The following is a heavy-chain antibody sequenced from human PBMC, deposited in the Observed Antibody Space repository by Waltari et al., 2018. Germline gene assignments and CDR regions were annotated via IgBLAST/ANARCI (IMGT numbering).Heavy chain of an antibody. CDR3: AREVYSNYENAGDSLVLGANAFDI. Sequence: QVQLQESGPGLVKPSQTLSLTCTVSGGSLSSGSYYWSWIRQPAGKGLEWIGRIYTSGSTNYNPSLKSRVTISVDTSKNQFSLKLSSVTAADTAVYYCAREVYSNYENAGDSLVLGANAFDIWGQGTMVTVSS. V-gene: IGHV4-61*02. D-gene: IGHD4-4*01. CDR1: GGSLSSGSYY. J-gene: IGHJ3*02. CDR2: IYTSGST.